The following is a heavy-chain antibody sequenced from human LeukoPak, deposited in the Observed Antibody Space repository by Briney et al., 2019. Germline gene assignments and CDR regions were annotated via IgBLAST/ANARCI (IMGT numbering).Heavy chain of an antibody. CDR1: GGSISSGSYY. V-gene: IGHV4-61*02. J-gene: IGHJ3*02. D-gene: IGHD6-13*01. Sequence: SETLSLTCTVSGGSISSGSYYWSWIRQPAGKGLEWIGRIYTSGSTNYNPSLKSRVTISVDTSKNQFSLKLSSVTAADTAVYYCARDLRAPVAAAGTSDAFDIWGQGTMVTVSS. CDR3: ARDLRAPVAAAGTSDAFDI. CDR2: IYTSGST.